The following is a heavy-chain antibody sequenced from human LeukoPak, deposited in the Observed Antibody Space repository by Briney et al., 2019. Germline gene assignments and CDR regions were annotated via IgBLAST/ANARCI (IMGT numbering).Heavy chain of an antibody. CDR2: IYYSGST. CDR3: ARGGSGSVSAFDI. CDR1: GGSISSYY. V-gene: IGHV4-59*01. J-gene: IGHJ3*02. Sequence: SETLSLTCTVSGGSISSYYWSWVRQPPGEGLEWIGYIYYSGSTNYNPSLTSRVTISVDTSKNQFSLKLSSVTAADTAVYYCARGGSGSVSAFDIWGQGTMVTVSS. D-gene: IGHD3-10*01.